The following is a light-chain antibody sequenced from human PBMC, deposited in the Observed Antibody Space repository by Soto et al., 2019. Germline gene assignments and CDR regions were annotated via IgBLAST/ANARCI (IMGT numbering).Light chain of an antibody. CDR2: AAS. J-gene: IGKJ4*01. Sequence: GGISIKNTSRASQGISSWLAWYQQKPGKAPKLLIYAASSLQSGVPSRFSGSGSGTELNLTIISLQPEDCATYYCQGFNCYPLTFGRGTKVDIK. CDR1: QGISSW. CDR3: QGFNCYPLT. V-gene: IGKV1D-16*01.